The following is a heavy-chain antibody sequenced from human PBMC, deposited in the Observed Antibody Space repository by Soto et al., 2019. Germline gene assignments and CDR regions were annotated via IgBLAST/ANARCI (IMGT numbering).Heavy chain of an antibody. J-gene: IGHJ6*03. CDR1: GFTFSSYS. V-gene: IGHV3-48*01. CDR3: ARDCSSGYSYGFEGPRVKYYYYMDV. Sequence: GGSLRLSCAASGFTFSSYSMNWVRQAPGKGLEWVSYISSSSSTIYYADSVKGRFTISRDNAKNSLYLQMNSLRAEDTAVYYCARDCSSGYSYGFEGPRVKYYYYMDVWGKGTTVTVSS. D-gene: IGHD5-18*01. CDR2: ISSSSSTI.